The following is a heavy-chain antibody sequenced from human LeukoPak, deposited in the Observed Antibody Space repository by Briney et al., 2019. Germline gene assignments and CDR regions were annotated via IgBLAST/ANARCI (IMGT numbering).Heavy chain of an antibody. CDR3: ARGGAARLHFQN. J-gene: IGHJ1*01. V-gene: IGHV4-59*01. Sequence: PSETLSLTCTVSGGSISTYYWNWIRQPPGKGLEWIGYIYHSGSTNYNPSLQSRVTISVDTSENQFSPNLNSVTAADTAVYYCARGGAARLHFQNWGQGTLVTVSS. CDR1: GGSISTYY. CDR2: IYHSGST. D-gene: IGHD6-6*01.